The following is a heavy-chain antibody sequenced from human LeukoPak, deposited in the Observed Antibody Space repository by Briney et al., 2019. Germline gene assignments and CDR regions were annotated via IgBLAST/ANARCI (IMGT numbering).Heavy chain of an antibody. Sequence: GGSLSLSCAPSVFTFSSYSMIWVRQARGKGLECVSSISSSSSYIYYADSVKGRFTISKDNAKNSLYLQMNSLRAEDTAVYYCARYPIFGDRREFDYWGQGTLVTVSS. J-gene: IGHJ4*02. CDR1: VFTFSSYS. V-gene: IGHV3-21*01. CDR3: ARYPIFGDRREFDY. CDR2: ISSSSSYI. D-gene: IGHD3-10*02.